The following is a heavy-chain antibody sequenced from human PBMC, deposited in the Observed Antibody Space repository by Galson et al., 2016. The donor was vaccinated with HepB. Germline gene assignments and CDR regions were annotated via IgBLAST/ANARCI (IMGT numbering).Heavy chain of an antibody. V-gene: IGHV3-23*01. CDR2: VTGSGVST. J-gene: IGHJ4*02. CDR1: GFILSNFA. Sequence: SLRLSCAASGFILSNFAMNWVRQAPGKGLEGVSGVTGSGVSTFYANSVEGRFTISRDNDKKTPYLQMDSLRPEDTAVYYCAKDEPPAISWGQGTLVTGSS. D-gene: IGHD3-9*01. CDR3: AKDEPPAIS.